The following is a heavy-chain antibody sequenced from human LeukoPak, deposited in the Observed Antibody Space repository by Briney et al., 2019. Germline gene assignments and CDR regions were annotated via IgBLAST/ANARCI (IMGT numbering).Heavy chain of an antibody. J-gene: IGHJ6*03. Sequence: PSQTLSLTCTVSGGSISSGSYYWSWIRQPAGKGLEWIGRIYTSGSTNYNPSLKSRVTLSVDTSKNQFSLKLSSVTAADTAVYYCARDQSGARGGYYPTSHYYYYYYMDVWGKGTTVTVSS. CDR1: GGSISSGSYY. D-gene: IGHD3-3*01. CDR2: IYTSGST. CDR3: ARDQSGARGGYYPTSHYYYYYYMDV. V-gene: IGHV4-61*02.